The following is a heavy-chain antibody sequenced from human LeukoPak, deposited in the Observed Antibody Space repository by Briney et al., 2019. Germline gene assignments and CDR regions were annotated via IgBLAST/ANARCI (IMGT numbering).Heavy chain of an antibody. CDR3: ARRNRYCSGGSCYYGMDV. CDR1: GGSISSYY. V-gene: IGHV4-59*08. J-gene: IGHJ6*02. D-gene: IGHD2-15*01. CDR2: IYYSGST. Sequence: PSETLSLTCTVSGGSISSYYWSWIRRPPGKGLEWIGDIYYSGSTNYNPSLKSRVTISVDTSKNQFSLKLSSVTAADTAVYYCARRNRYCSGGSCYYGMDVWGQGTTVTVSS.